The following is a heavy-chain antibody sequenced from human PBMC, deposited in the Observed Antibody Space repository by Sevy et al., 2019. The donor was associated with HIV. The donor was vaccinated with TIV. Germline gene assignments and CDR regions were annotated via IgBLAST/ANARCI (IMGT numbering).Heavy chain of an antibody. Sequence: GGSLRLSCAASGFTFSSYGMHWVRQAPGKGLEWVAVIWCDGSNKYYSDSVKGRFTISRDNSKNTLYLQMNSLGSEDTAVYYCARGGDCSGGSCYGYYYYYGMDVWGQGTTVTVSS. J-gene: IGHJ6*02. CDR1: GFTFSSYG. D-gene: IGHD2-15*01. CDR3: ARGGDCSGGSCYGYYYYYGMDV. CDR2: IWCDGSNK. V-gene: IGHV3-33*01.